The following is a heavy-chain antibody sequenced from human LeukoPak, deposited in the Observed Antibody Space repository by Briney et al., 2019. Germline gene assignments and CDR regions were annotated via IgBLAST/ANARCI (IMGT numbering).Heavy chain of an antibody. Sequence: ASVKVSCKASGYTFTGYYMHWVRQAPGQGREWMGWINPNSGGTNYAQKCQGRVTMTRDTSISTAYMELSRLRSDDTAVYYCAREVRYFDWFGYWFDPWGQGTLVTVSS. CDR2: INPNSGGT. CDR1: GYTFTGYY. J-gene: IGHJ5*02. V-gene: IGHV1-2*02. CDR3: AREVRYFDWFGYWFDP. D-gene: IGHD3-9*01.